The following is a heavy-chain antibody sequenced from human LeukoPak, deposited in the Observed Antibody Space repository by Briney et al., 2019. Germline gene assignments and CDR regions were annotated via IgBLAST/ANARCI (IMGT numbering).Heavy chain of an antibody. CDR1: GYTFSSYY. CDR3: ASNLVWSGSIFDY. Sequence: WASVKVSCKASGYTFSSYYMHWLRQAPGQGLEWMGIINPSGGSTSYAQKFQGRVTMTRDMSTSTVYMELSSLRSEDTAVYYCASNLVWSGSIFDYWGQGTLVTVSS. CDR2: INPSGGST. V-gene: IGHV1-46*01. D-gene: IGHD3-3*01. J-gene: IGHJ4*02.